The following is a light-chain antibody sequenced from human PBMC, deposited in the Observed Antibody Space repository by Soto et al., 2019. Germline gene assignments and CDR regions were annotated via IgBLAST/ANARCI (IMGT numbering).Light chain of an antibody. V-gene: IGKV3-20*01. Sequence: EIVLTQSPGALSLSPGEGATLSCRASQSLSSSYVAWYQQKVGQPPRLLIYGASNRATGIPDRFSGSWSGTEFTLTISRLETEDFAVYYCQQYGISPSYTFAQGTKLEIK. CDR2: GAS. J-gene: IGKJ2*01. CDR3: QQYGISPSYT. CDR1: QSLSSSY.